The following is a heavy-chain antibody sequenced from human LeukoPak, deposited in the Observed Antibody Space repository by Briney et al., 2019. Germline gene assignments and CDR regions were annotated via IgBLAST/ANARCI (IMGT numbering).Heavy chain of an antibody. J-gene: IGHJ4*02. CDR2: INHSGST. Sequence: SETLSLTCAVYGGSFSGYYWSWIRQPPGKGLEWIGEINHSGSTNYNPSLKSRGTISVDTSKNQFSLKLSSVTAADTAVYYCAREGGYSYGNAPLHFDYWGQGTLVTVSS. V-gene: IGHV4-34*01. D-gene: IGHD5-18*01. CDR1: GGSFSGYY. CDR3: AREGGYSYGNAPLHFDY.